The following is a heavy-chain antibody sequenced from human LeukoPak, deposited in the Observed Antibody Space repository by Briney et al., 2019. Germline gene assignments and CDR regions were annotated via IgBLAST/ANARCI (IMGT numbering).Heavy chain of an antibody. Sequence: SETLSLTCAVYGGSFSGYYWSWIRQPPGKGLEWIGEINHSGSTNYNPSLKSRVTISVDTSKNQFSLKLSSVTAADTAVYYCARLQWLVLDYWGQGTLVTVSS. CDR2: INHSGST. V-gene: IGHV4-34*01. D-gene: IGHD6-19*01. CDR1: GGSFSGYY. CDR3: ARLQWLVLDY. J-gene: IGHJ4*02.